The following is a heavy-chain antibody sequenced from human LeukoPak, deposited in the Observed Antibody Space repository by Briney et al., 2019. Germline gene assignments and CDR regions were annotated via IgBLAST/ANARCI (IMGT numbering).Heavy chain of an antibody. Sequence: SETLSLTCTVSGGSISSYYWSWIRQPPGKGLEWIGYIYYSGSTNYNPSLKSRVTISVDTSKNQFSLKLSSVTAADTAVYYCARGDSYFDYWGQGTLVTVSS. CDR3: ARGDSYFDY. CDR2: IYYSGST. V-gene: IGHV4-59*01. CDR1: GGSISSYY. J-gene: IGHJ4*02.